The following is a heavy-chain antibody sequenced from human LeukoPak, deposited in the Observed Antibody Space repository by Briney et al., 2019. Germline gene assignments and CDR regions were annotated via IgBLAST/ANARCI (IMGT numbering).Heavy chain of an antibody. CDR1: GSTFTSYD. J-gene: IGHJ4*02. Sequence: GASGKVPGKASGSTFTSYDINWVRQATGQGLGWMGWMNPNRGNTGYPQNFQRRVTMTRNTSKRTAYMELGSLRSEDTAVYYCIWGSYRTFDYWGQGTLVTVSS. V-gene: IGHV1-8*01. D-gene: IGHD3-16*02. CDR3: IWGSYRTFDY. CDR2: MNPNRGNT.